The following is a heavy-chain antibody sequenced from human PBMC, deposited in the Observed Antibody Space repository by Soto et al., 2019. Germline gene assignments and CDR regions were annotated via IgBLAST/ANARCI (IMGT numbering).Heavy chain of an antibody. J-gene: IGHJ4*02. CDR3: ASGDAWEALLAH. D-gene: IGHD4-17*01. CDR1: GASINSGGYY. Sequence: QVQLQESGPGLVKPSETLSLTCTVSGASINSGGYYWSWIRQLPGKGLEWIGYIYFSGSTYYNPSLGSRVTISLDTSQNQFSLKLSSVTAADTAMYFCASGDAWEALLAHWGQGILVTVSS. CDR2: IYFSGST. V-gene: IGHV4-31*03.